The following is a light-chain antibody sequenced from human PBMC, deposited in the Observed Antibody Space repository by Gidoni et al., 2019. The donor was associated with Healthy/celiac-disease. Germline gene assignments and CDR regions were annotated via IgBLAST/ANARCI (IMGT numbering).Light chain of an antibody. V-gene: IGLV3-1*01. Sequence: SYELTQPPSVSVSPGQTASITCSGDKLGDKYACWYQQKPGQSPVLVIYQYSKRPSGIPERLSGSNSGNTATLTISGTQAMDEADYYCQAWDSSTAVFGGGTKLTVL. CDR1: KLGDKY. CDR3: QAWDSSTAV. CDR2: QYS. J-gene: IGLJ2*01.